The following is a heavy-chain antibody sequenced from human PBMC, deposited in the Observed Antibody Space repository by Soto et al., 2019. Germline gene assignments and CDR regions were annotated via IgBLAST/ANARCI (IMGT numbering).Heavy chain of an antibody. CDR2: IYHSGST. J-gene: IGHJ4*02. CDR1: GGSISSGGYS. D-gene: IGHD5-18*01. Sequence: PSETLSLTCAVSGGSISSGGYSWSWIRQPPGKGLEWIGYIYHSGSTYYNPSLKSRVTISVDRSKNQFSLKLSSVTAADTAVYYCASGYSYGFFDYWGQGTLVTVS. V-gene: IGHV4-30-2*01. CDR3: ASGYSYGFFDY.